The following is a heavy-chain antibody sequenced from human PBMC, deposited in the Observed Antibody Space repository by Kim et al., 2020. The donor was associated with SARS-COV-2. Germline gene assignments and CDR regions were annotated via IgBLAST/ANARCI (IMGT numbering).Heavy chain of an antibody. D-gene: IGHD3-3*01. J-gene: IGHJ3*02. CDR3: ERRDLEDAFDI. V-gene: IGHV5-51*01. Sequence: RYSPSFQGQVTISADKSISTAYLRWSSLKASGTAMYYCERRDLEDAFDIWGQGTMVTVSS.